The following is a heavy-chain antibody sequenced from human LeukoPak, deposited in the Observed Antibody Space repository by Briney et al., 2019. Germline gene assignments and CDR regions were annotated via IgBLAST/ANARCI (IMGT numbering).Heavy chain of an antibody. CDR1: GFTFSTYW. CDR2: IKEDGSEK. Sequence: GGSLRLSCAASGFTFSTYWMSWVRQAPGKGLEWVANIKEDGSEKYYVDSVRGRFTISRDIAKNSLYLQMNSLRAEDTAVYYCARDPGIAVAGPYYFDYWGQGTLVTVSS. CDR3: ARDPGIAVAGPYYFDY. J-gene: IGHJ4*02. D-gene: IGHD6-19*01. V-gene: IGHV3-7*01.